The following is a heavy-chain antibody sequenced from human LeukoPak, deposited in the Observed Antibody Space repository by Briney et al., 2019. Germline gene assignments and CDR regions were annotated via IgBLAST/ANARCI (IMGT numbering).Heavy chain of an antibody. CDR1: GGTFSSYA. J-gene: IGHJ3*02. D-gene: IGHD3-22*01. CDR2: IIPIFGTA. CDR3: ARESRLYDSSGYYYVHAFDI. V-gene: IGHV1-69*05. Sequence: GSSVKVSCKASGGTFSSYAISWVRQAPGQGLEWMGRIIPIFGTANYAQKFQGRVTITTGESTSTAYMELSSLRSEDTAVYYCARESRLYDSSGYYYVHAFDIWGQGTVVTVSS.